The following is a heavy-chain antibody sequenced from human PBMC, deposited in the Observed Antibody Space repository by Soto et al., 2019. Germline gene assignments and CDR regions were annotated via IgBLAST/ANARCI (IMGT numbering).Heavy chain of an antibody. CDR1: GGSISSYY. CDR3: ARAPNFDFWSGYYPGDAFDS. J-gene: IGHJ3*02. Sequence: QVQLQESGPGLVKPSETLSLTCTVSGGSISSYYWCWIRQPPGKGLEWIGYIYYSGSTNHNPSLKSRVTISVDTTKNQFSLKLSSVTAADTAVYYYARAPNFDFWSGYYPGDAFDSWGQGTMVTVSS. CDR2: IYYSGST. D-gene: IGHD3-3*01. V-gene: IGHV4-59*01.